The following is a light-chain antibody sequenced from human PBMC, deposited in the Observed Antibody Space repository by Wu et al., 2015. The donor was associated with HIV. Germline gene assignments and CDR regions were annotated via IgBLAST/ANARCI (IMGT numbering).Light chain of an antibody. CDR2: GAS. V-gene: IGKV3-15*01. CDR3: QQRSNWPRGWT. Sequence: EIVMTQSPATLSVSPGERATLSCRASQSVSSNLAWYQQKPGQAPRLLIYGASTRATGIPARFSGSGSGTDFTLTISSLEPEDFAVYYCQQRSNWPRGWTFGQGTKVEIK. J-gene: IGKJ1*01. CDR1: QSVSSN.